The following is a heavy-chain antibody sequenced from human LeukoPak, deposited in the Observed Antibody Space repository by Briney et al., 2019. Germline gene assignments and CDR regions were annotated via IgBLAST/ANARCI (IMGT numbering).Heavy chain of an antibody. V-gene: IGHV3-7*01. D-gene: IGHD6-13*01. Sequence: GGSLRLSCAASGFTFSSYGMSWVRQAPGRGLEWVANIKQDGREIYYVDSVKGRFTISRDNAKKSLYLQMNSLRAEDTAVYYCARSYSRFDYWGQGTLVTVSS. CDR2: IKQDGREI. J-gene: IGHJ4*02. CDR1: GFTFSSYG. CDR3: ARSYSRFDY.